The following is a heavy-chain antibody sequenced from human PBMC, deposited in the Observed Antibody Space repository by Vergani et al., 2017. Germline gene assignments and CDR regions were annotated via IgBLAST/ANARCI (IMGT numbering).Heavy chain of an antibody. CDR2: ISRRGVST. CDR1: GFPFISYE. Sequence: ELHLVESGGGLLKPGGSLRLPCAASGFPFISYEMTWVRKAPGKGLVRVPAISRRGVSTYYADSVKGRFTISRDNSKNTLYLQMNSLRAEDTAVYYWAKDLLTMGRGVIIARTHDYWGQGTLVTVSS. J-gene: IGHJ4*02. D-gene: IGHD3-10*01. V-gene: IGHV3-23*04. CDR3: AKDLLTMGRGVIIARTHDY.